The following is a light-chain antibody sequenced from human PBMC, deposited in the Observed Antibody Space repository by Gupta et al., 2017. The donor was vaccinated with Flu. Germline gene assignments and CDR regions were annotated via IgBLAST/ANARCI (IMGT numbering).Light chain of an antibody. V-gene: IGKV3-20*01. Sequence: EIVLTQSPGTLSLSPGERATLSCRASQSVSSSYLAWYRQKPGQAPRLLIYSASSRATGIPDRFSGSGSGTDFTLTISRLEPEDFAVYYCQQYHDSPYTFGQGTKLDI. CDR2: SAS. CDR3: QQYHDSPYT. CDR1: QSVSSSY. J-gene: IGKJ2*01.